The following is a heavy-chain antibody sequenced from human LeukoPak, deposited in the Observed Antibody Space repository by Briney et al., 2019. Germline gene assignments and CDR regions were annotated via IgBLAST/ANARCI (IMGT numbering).Heavy chain of an antibody. J-gene: IGHJ6*02. CDR3: AKAYSSSWYGSHYYYGMDV. Sequence: GGSLRLSCAASGFTFSSYAMSWVRQAPGKGLEWVSIINADGESTYYADSVKGRFTISRDNAKNTLYLQMNSLRAEDTAVYYCAKAYSSSWYGSHYYYGMDVWGQGTTVTVSS. CDR2: INADGEST. CDR1: GFTFSSYA. D-gene: IGHD6-13*01. V-gene: IGHV3-23*01.